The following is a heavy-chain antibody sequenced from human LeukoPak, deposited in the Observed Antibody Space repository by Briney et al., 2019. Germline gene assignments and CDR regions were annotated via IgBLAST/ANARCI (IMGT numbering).Heavy chain of an antibody. CDR1: GFTFSSYA. D-gene: IGHD3-22*01. CDR3: AKDPAVTYYYDSPSLFYFDY. CDR2: ISGSGGST. Sequence: PGGSLRLSCAASGFTFSSYAMSWVRQAPGKGLEWVSAISGSGGSTYYADSVKGRFTISRDNSKNTLYLQMNSLRAEDTAVYYCAKDPAVTYYYDSPSLFYFDYWGQGTLVTVSS. J-gene: IGHJ4*02. V-gene: IGHV3-23*01.